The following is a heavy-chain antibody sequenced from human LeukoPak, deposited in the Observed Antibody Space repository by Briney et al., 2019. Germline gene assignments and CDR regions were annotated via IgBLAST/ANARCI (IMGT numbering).Heavy chain of an antibody. CDR3: AREGGAARPIFDL. CDR1: GGTFSSYA. CDR2: IIPIFGTA. D-gene: IGHD6-6*01. J-gene: IGHJ2*01. Sequence: GASVKVSCKASGGTFSSYAFSWVRQAPGQGLEWMGGIIPIFGTANYAQKFQGRVTITADESTSTAYMELSSLRSEDTAVYCCAREGGAARPIFDLWGRGTLVTVSP. V-gene: IGHV1-69*13.